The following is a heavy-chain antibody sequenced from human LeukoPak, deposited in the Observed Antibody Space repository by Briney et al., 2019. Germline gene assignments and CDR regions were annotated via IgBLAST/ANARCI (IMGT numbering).Heavy chain of an antibody. V-gene: IGHV1-46*03. J-gene: IGHJ4*02. CDR1: GYTFTSYY. CDR3: ASIGYSYGTHQFDY. D-gene: IGHD5-18*01. CDR2: INPSGGST. Sequence: GASVTVSCTASGYTFTSYYMHWVRQAPGQGLEWMGIINPSGGSTSYAQKFQGRVTMTRDTSTSTVYMELSSLRSEDTAVYYCASIGYSYGTHQFDYWGQGTLVTVSS.